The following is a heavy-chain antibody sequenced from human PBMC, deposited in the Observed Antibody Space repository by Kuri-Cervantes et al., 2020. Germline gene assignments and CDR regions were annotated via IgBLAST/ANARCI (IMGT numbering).Heavy chain of an antibody. J-gene: IGHJ4*02. CDR3: ARFYSSGWYTDY. D-gene: IGHD6-19*01. CDR1: GYTFTSYA. V-gene: IGHV1-3*01. Sequence: ASVKVSCKASGYTFTSYAMNWVRQAPGQRLEWMGWINPSNGDTFYSQKFQGRVTITRDTSATTVYMELSSLRSEDTAVFYCARFYSSGWYTDYWGQGTLVTVSS. CDR2: INPSNGDT.